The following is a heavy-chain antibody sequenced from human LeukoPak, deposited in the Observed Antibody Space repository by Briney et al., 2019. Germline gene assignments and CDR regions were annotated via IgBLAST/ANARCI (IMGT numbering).Heavy chain of an antibody. CDR2: INSDGSST. CDR3: ARGGVYSSSAPDY. Sequence: GGSLRLSCAASGFTLSSYWMHWVRQAPGKGLVWVSRINSDGSSTSYADSVKGRFTISRDNAKNTLYLQMNSLRAEDTAVYSCARGGVYSSSAPDYWGQGTLVTVSS. V-gene: IGHV3-74*01. CDR1: GFTLSSYW. D-gene: IGHD6-6*01. J-gene: IGHJ4*02.